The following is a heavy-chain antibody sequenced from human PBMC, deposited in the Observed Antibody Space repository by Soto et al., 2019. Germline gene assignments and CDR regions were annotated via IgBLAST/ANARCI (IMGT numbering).Heavy chain of an antibody. V-gene: IGHV4-31*03. CDR1: GGSISSGGYY. CDR3: ARGDYDSSVSDPNWFDP. Sequence: QVQLQESGPGLVKPSQTLSLTCTVSGGSISSGGYYWSWIRQHPGKGLEWIGYSYYSGSTYYNPSLTSRVTISVDTSKNQFSLKLSSVTAADTAVYYCARGDYDSSVSDPNWFDPWGQGTLVTVSS. CDR2: SYYSGST. J-gene: IGHJ5*02. D-gene: IGHD3-22*01.